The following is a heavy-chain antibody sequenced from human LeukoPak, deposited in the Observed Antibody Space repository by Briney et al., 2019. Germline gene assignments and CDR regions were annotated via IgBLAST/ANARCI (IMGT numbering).Heavy chain of an antibody. CDR1: GFTFSSYS. CDR3: ARVPGDSGYFDF. CDR2: IRPDGSEK. D-gene: IGHD3-22*01. V-gene: IGHV3-7*01. Sequence: TGGYLRLSCAASGFTFSSYSMNWVRQAPGKGLEWVASIRPDGSEKYYVDSVKGRFTISRDNAKNSLYLQMNSLRAEDTAVFYCARVPGDSGYFDFWGQGTLVTVSP. J-gene: IGHJ4*02.